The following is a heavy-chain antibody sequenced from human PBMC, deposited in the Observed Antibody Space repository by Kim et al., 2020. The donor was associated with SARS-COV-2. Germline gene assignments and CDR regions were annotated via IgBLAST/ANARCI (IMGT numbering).Heavy chain of an antibody. CDR2: IYYSGST. V-gene: IGHV4-31*03. CDR3: ARDREGGGHLGPDEVTPVV. D-gene: IGHD3-16*01. CDR1: GGSISSGGYY. J-gene: IGHJ4*02. Sequence: SETLSLTCTVSGGSISSGGYYWSWIRQHPGKGLEWIGYIYYSGSTYYNPSLKSRVTISVDTSKNQFSLKLSSVTAADTAVNYCARDREGGGHLGPDEVTPVVWGQGTLVTVSS.